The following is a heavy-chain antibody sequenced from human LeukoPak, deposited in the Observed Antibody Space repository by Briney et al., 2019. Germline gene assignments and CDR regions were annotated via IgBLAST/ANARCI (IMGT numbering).Heavy chain of an antibody. CDR2: ISAYSGST. CDR1: GYTFTSYG. J-gene: IGHJ5*02. Sequence: ASVKVSCKASGYTFTSYGISWVRQAPGQGLEWMGWISAYSGSTNYAQKLQGRVTITTDTATSTAYMELRNLGSHDMTVYYCARDRSGCSSTSCQKPYNWFDPWGQGTLVTVSS. CDR3: ARDRSGCSSTSCQKPYNWFDP. V-gene: IGHV1-18*03. D-gene: IGHD2-2*01.